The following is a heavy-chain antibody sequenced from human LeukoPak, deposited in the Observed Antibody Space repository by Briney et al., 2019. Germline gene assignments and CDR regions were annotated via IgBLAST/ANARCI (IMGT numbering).Heavy chain of an antibody. CDR1: GYTFTGYY. Sequence: GASVKVSCKASGYTFTGYYMHWVRQAPGQGLEWMGWINPNSGGTNYAQKFQGRVTMTRDTSISTAYMELSRLRSDDTAVYYCASGLTYYYGSGSYYLLYYYYMDVWGKGTTVTVSS. V-gene: IGHV1-2*02. J-gene: IGHJ6*03. CDR2: INPNSGGT. D-gene: IGHD3-10*01. CDR3: ASGLTYYYGSGSYYLLYYYYMDV.